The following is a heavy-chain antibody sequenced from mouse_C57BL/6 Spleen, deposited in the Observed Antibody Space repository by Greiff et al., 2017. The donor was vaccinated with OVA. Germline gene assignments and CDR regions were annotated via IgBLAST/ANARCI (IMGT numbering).Heavy chain of an antibody. CDR3: ARGYYGSSYDY. Sequence: QVQLKESGAELARPGASVKMSCKASGYTFTSYTMHWVKQRPGQGLEWIGYINPSSGYTKYNQKFKDKATLTADKSSSTAYMQLSSLTSEDSAVYYCARGYYGSSYDYWGQGTTLTVSS. D-gene: IGHD1-1*01. J-gene: IGHJ2*01. CDR2: INPSSGYT. CDR1: GYTFTSYT. V-gene: IGHV1-4*01.